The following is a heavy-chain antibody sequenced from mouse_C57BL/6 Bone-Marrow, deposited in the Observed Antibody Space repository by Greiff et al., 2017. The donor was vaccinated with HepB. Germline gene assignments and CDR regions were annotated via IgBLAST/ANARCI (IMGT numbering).Heavy chain of an antibody. J-gene: IGHJ2*01. CDR3: ARDYYGSSYHFDY. Sequence: EVMLVESGGGLVKPGGSLKFSCAASGFTFSDYGMHWVRQAPEKGLEWVAYISSGSSTIDYADTVKGRFTISRDNAKNTLFLQMTSLRSEDTAMYYCARDYYGSSYHFDYWGQGTTLTVSS. D-gene: IGHD1-1*01. V-gene: IGHV5-17*01. CDR2: ISSGSSTI. CDR1: GFTFSDYG.